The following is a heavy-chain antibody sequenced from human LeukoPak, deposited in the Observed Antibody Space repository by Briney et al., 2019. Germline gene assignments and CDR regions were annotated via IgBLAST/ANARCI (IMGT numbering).Heavy chain of an antibody. J-gene: IGHJ6*03. CDR3: ARSKAGAAAGVRYYYYMDV. CDR1: GYTFTSYA. Sequence: ASVKVSCKASGYTFTSYAMHWVRQAPGQRLEWMGWINAGNGNTKYSQKFQGRVTITRDTSASTAYMELSSLRSEDTAVYYCARSKAGAAAGVRYYYYMDVWGKGTTVTVS. CDR2: INAGNGNT. V-gene: IGHV1-3*01. D-gene: IGHD6-13*01.